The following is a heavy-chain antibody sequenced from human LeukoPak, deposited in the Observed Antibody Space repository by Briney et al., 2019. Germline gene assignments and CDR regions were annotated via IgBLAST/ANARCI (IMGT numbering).Heavy chain of an antibody. V-gene: IGHV3-30*18. J-gene: IGHJ2*01. CDR1: GFIFSTYG. CDR3: AKAATVTSLDWYFDL. CDR2: ISCDGINK. Sequence: PGRSLRLSCAASGFIFSTYGTHWVRQAPGKGLEWVAVISCDGINKYYADSVKGRFTISSDNSKNTLYLQMNSLRAEDTAVYYCAKAATVTSLDWYFDLWGRGTLVTVSS. D-gene: IGHD4-17*01.